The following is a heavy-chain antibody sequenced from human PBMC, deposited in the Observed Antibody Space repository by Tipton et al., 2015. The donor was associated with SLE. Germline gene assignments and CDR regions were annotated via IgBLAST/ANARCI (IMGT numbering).Heavy chain of an antibody. CDR1: RGSISSYY. D-gene: IGHD1-26*01. CDR3: ARLGGMYRGSFLSHYYAMDV. Sequence: TLSLTCTVSRGSISSYYWSWIRQPPGKGLEWIGYIYYSGSTNYNPSLKSRVTISVDTSKSQFSLKLRSVTAADTAVYYCARLGGMYRGSFLSHYYAMDVWGQGTTVTISS. V-gene: IGHV4-59*08. J-gene: IGHJ6*02. CDR2: IYYSGST.